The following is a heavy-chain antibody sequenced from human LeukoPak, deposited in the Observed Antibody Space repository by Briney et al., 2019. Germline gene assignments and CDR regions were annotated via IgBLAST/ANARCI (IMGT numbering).Heavy chain of an antibody. CDR3: ARVARGSYYYYYMDV. D-gene: IGHD1-26*01. V-gene: IGHV4-4*07. J-gene: IGHJ6*03. Sequence: SETLSLTCTVSGGSISTYYWSWIRQPAGKGLEWIGRINTSGNTDYNASLKSRVTMSVDTSKNQFSLKLSSVTAADTAVYYCARVARGSYYYYYMDVWGKGTTVTVSS. CDR2: INTSGNT. CDR1: GGSISTYY.